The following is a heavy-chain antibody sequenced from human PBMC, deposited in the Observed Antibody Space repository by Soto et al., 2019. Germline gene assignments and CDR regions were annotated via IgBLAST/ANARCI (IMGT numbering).Heavy chain of an antibody. Sequence: EVQLVESGGGLVQPGGSLRLSCAASGFTLTTYGMNWVRQAPGKGLEWVSFINNLDTITYYADSVKGRFTISRDHAKNSLYLQMNSLRDEDTAVYYCARDWGVYSYESNSYIPHLDCWGRGTLVIVSS. CDR1: GFTLTTYG. J-gene: IGHJ4*02. V-gene: IGHV3-48*02. CDR2: INNLDTIT. CDR3: ARDWGVYSYESNSYIPHLDC. D-gene: IGHD2-21*01.